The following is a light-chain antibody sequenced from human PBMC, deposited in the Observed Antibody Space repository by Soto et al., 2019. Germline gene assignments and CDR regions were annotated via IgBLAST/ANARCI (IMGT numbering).Light chain of an antibody. CDR2: EVS. Sequence: QSVLTQPPSASRSPGQSVTISCTGTSSYIGAYNFVSWYQQHPGKAPKLMIYEVSDRPSGISNRFAGAKSGNTASLTISGLQAEDEADYYCSSYTSISTLVFGSGTKVNVL. V-gene: IGLV2-14*01. CDR3: SSYTSISTLV. CDR1: SSYIGAYNF. J-gene: IGLJ1*01.